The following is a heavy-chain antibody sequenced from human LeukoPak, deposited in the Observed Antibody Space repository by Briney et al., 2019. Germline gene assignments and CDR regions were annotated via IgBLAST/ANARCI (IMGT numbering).Heavy chain of an antibody. J-gene: IGHJ6*03. CDR1: GASISSSAWY. CDR2: IYYSGST. CDR3: ARLITGGVYYMDV. Sequence: SETLSLTCTVSGASISSSAWYWGWICQPPGKGLEWIGIIYYSGSTYYNPSLKSRVTLSVDTSKNQFSLRLSSVTAADTAVYYCARLITGGVYYMDVWGKGTTVTVSS. V-gene: IGHV4-39*07. D-gene: IGHD1-14*01.